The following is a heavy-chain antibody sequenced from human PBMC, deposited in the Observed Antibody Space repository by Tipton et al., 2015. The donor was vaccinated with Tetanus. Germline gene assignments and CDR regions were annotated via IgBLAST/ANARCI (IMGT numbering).Heavy chain of an antibody. V-gene: IGHV4-30-4*01. Sequence: TLSLTCTVSGVSISSDDYYWSWIRQSPGKGLEWIGYIYHSGSAHYKPSLKSRATISVDTSKNKFSLKVASVTAADTAMYQCARIRLNPVPHMDLWGQGTLVTVSS. CDR2: IYHSGSA. D-gene: IGHD3/OR15-3a*01. CDR3: ARIRLNPVPHMDL. CDR1: GVSISSDDYY. J-gene: IGHJ4*02.